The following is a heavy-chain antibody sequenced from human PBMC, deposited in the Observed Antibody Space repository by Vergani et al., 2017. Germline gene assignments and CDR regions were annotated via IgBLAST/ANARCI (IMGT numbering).Heavy chain of an antibody. D-gene: IGHD3-10*01. CDR3: ARPSSYNWFGEPPSWYFDL. V-gene: IGHV4-59*08. Sequence: QVQLQESGPGLVKPSETLSLTCTVSGGSISSYYWSWIRQPPGKGLEWIGSIYHSGSTYYNPSLKSRVTISVDTSKNQFSLKLSSVTAADTAVYYCARPSSYNWFGEPPSWYFDLWGRGTLVTVSS. J-gene: IGHJ2*01. CDR1: GGSISSYY. CDR2: IYHSGST.